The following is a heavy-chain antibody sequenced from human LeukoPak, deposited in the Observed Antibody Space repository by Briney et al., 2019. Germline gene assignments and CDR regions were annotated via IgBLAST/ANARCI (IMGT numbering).Heavy chain of an antibody. CDR3: ARVLYSSRSHDY. CDR1: GFTFSSPT. Sequence: GGSLRLSCVVSGFTFSSPTMNWVRQAPGRGLEWVSSISSSSSYMYYADSVKGRFTVSRDNAENSLYLQMNSLRAEDTAVYYCARVLYSSRSHDYWGQGTLVTVSS. V-gene: IGHV3-21*01. D-gene: IGHD6-13*01. CDR2: ISSSSSYM. J-gene: IGHJ4*02.